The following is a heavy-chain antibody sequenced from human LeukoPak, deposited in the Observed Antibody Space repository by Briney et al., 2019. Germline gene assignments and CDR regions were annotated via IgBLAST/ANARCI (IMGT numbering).Heavy chain of an antibody. CDR3: ARDRRKWELPYFDY. Sequence: SETLYLTCTVSGGSISSYYWSWIRQPPGKGLGWIGYIYYSGSTNYNPSLKSRVTISVDTSKNQFSLKLSSVTAADTAVYYCARDRRKWELPYFDYWGQGTLVTVSS. CDR1: GGSISSYY. J-gene: IGHJ4*02. D-gene: IGHD1-26*01. CDR2: IYYSGST. V-gene: IGHV4-59*01.